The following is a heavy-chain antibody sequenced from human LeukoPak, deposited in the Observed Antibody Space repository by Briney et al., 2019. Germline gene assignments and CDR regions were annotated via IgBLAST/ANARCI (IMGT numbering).Heavy chain of an antibody. Sequence: PSETLSLTCTVSGGSISSYYWSWIRQPPGKGLEWIGYIYTSGSTNYNTSLKSRVTMSVDTSKNHFSLKLSSVTAADTAAYYCARWGYYDSSGYYYADNWFGPWGQGTLVTVSS. V-gene: IGHV4-4*09. D-gene: IGHD3-22*01. J-gene: IGHJ5*02. CDR2: IYTSGST. CDR1: GGSISSYY. CDR3: ARWGYYDSSGYYYADNWFGP.